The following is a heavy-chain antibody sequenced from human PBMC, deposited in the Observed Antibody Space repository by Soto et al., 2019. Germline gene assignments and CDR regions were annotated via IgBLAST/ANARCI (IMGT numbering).Heavy chain of an antibody. Sequence: QLQLQESGSGLVKPSQTLSLTCAVSGGSISSGGYSWSWIRQPPGKGLEWIGYIYHSGSTNYNPSLKIRGTISVDTSKNQFSLKLSSVTAADTAVYYCARGGTTVTTFSFWGQGTLVTVSS. J-gene: IGHJ1*01. CDR1: GGSISSGGYS. CDR2: IYHSGST. CDR3: ARGGTTVTTFSF. V-gene: IGHV4-30-2*01. D-gene: IGHD4-17*01.